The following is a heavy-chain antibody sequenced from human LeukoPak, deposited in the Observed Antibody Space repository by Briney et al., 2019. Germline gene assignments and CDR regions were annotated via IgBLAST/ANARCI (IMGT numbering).Heavy chain of an antibody. V-gene: IGHV3-48*03. CDR2: ISSSGSTI. CDR3: ARVGDSSGWYPHYFDY. CDR1: GFTFSSYE. D-gene: IGHD6-19*01. J-gene: IGHJ4*02. Sequence: QPGGSQRLSCAASGFTFSSYEMNWVRQAPGKGLEWVSYISSSGSTIYYADSVKGRFTISRDNAKNSLYLQMNSLRAEDTAVYYCARVGDSSGWYPHYFDYWGQGTLVTVSS.